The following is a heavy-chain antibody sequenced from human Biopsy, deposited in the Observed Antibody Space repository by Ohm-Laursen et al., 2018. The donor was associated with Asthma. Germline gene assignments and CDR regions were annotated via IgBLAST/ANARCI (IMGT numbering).Heavy chain of an antibody. CDR2: ISGSGGST. Sequence: GSLRLSCAASGFTFSSYAMSWVRQAPGKELEWVSAISGSGGSTYYADSVKGRFTISRDNSKNTLYLQMNSLRAEDTAVYYCAKDRDYDILTGPPGFDYWGQGTLVTVSS. CDR3: AKDRDYDILTGPPGFDY. D-gene: IGHD3-9*01. J-gene: IGHJ4*02. V-gene: IGHV3-23*01. CDR1: GFTFSSYA.